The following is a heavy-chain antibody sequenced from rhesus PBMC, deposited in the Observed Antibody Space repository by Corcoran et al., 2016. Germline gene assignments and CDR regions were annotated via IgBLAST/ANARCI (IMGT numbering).Heavy chain of an antibody. CDR1: GYTFTDSY. CDR3: ARVPLLQYLDWLLSYFDY. D-gene: IGHD3-3*01. V-gene: IGHV1S2*01. CDR2: INPYNGNT. Sequence: QVQLVQSGAEVKKPGSSVKVSCKASGYTFTDSYMHWLRQAPRQGLEWMGWINPYNGNTKYAKKVQGRVTMTRDTSTSTAYMELSSLRSEDTAVYYCARVPLLQYLDWLLSYFDYWGQGVLVTVSS. J-gene: IGHJ4*01.